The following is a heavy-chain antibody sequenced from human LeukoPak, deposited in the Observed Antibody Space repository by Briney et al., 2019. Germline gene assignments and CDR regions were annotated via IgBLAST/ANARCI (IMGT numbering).Heavy chain of an antibody. D-gene: IGHD3-10*01. CDR1: GYSFTSHY. Sequence: GASVKVSCKASGYSFTSHYMHWVRQAPGQGLEWLGLINPSGSSTLYAQKFQGRVTMTRDMSTTTDYMELSSLRSEDTAVYYCASDISGGDFAWWFVPWRQGTLVTVSS. CDR3: ASDISGGDFAWWFVP. CDR2: INPSGSST. J-gene: IGHJ5*02. V-gene: IGHV1-46*01.